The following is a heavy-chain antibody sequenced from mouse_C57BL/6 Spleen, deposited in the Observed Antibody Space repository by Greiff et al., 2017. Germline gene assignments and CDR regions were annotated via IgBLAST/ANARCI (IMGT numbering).Heavy chain of an antibody. CDR2: INPNNGGT. CDR1: GYTFTDYY. Sequence: VQLQQSGPELVKPGASVKISCKASGYTFTDYYMNWVKQSHGKSLEWIGDINPNNGGTSYNQKFKGKATLTVDKSSSTAYMELRSLTSEDSAVYYWAKRNYYGSSYFDYWGQGTTLTVSS. J-gene: IGHJ2*01. CDR3: AKRNYYGSSYFDY. V-gene: IGHV1-26*01. D-gene: IGHD1-1*01.